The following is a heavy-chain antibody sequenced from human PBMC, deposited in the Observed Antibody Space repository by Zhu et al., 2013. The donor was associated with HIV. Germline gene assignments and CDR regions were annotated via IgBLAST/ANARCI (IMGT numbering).Heavy chain of an antibody. CDR1: GYTFTSYA. CDR2: INAGNGNT. V-gene: IGHV1-3*01. J-gene: IGHJ3*02. D-gene: IGHD6-19*01. Sequence: QVQLVQSGAEVKKPGASVKVSCKASGYTFTSYAMHWVRQAPGQRLEWMGWINAGNGNTKYSQKFQGRVTITRDTSASTAYMELSSLRSEDTAVYYCARRYSSGWTGDAFDIWGQGTMVTVSS. CDR3: ARRYSSGWTGDAFDI.